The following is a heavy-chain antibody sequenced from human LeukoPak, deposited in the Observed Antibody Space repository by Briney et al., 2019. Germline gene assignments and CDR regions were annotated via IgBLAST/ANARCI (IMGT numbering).Heavy chain of an antibody. J-gene: IGHJ3*02. V-gene: IGHV1-46*01. CDR1: GYTFTSYY. CDR2: INPSGGST. CDR3: ARGYERDIVATTHDAFDI. D-gene: IGHD5-12*01. Sequence: GASVKVSCKASGYTFTSYYMHWVRQAPGQGLEWMGIINPSGGSTSYAQKFQGRVTMTRDTSTSTVYMELGSLRSEDTAVYYCARGYERDIVATTHDAFDIWGQGTMVTVSS.